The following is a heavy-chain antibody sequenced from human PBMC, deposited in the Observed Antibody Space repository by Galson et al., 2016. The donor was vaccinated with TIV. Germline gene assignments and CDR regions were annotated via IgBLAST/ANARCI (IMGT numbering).Heavy chain of an antibody. J-gene: IGHJ4*02. V-gene: IGHV3-74*01. CDR1: GFPFSHYW. Sequence: SLRLSCAGSGFPFSHYWIPWVRQVPGKGLMWVSRINEDGRTTDYADSVKGRFTISRDNAKNTLYLQMHSMRAEEIGIYYCAIDVSGKDEIWGQGTLVTVSS. CDR2: INEDGRTT. CDR3: AIDVSGKDEI. D-gene: IGHD1-26*01.